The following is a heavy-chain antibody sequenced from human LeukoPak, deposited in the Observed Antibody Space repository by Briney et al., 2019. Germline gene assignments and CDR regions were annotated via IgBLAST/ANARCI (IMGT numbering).Heavy chain of an antibody. V-gene: IGHV4-39*07. CDR1: GGSISSSSYY. CDR2: IYYSGST. Sequence: SETLSLTCTVSGGSISSSSYYWGWIRQPPGTGLEWIGSIYYSGSTYYNPSLKSRVTISVDTSKNQFSLKLSSVTAADTAVYSCAYSMVRGFSRVYWGQGTLVTVSS. J-gene: IGHJ4*02. D-gene: IGHD3-10*01. CDR3: AYSMVRGFSRVY.